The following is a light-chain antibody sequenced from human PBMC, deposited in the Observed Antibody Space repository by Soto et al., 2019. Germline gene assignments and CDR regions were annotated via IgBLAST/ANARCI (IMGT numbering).Light chain of an antibody. Sequence: DIQMTQSPSSLSASVGDRVTITCRASQGISNYLAWYQQKPGKVPKLLIYAASTLQSGVTSRFSGSGSGTDFTLTISSLQPEDVATYYCQKCGIAPFSFGGGTKVERK. CDR3: QKCGIAPFS. J-gene: IGKJ4*01. V-gene: IGKV1-27*01. CDR1: QGISNY. CDR2: AAS.